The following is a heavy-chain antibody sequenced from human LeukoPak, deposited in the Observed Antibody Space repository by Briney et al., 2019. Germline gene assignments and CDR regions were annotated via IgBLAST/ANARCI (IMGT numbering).Heavy chain of an antibody. CDR3: TTDSSYYYDSSGSGGGSDWFDP. Sequence: GGSLRLSCAASGFTFSSYAMSWVRQAPGKGLEWVSAISGSGGSTYYADSVKGRFTISRDNSKDTLYLQMNSLKTEDTAVYYCTTDSSYYYDSSGSGGGSDWFDPWGQGTLVTVSS. D-gene: IGHD3-22*01. CDR2: ISGSGGST. V-gene: IGHV3-23*01. J-gene: IGHJ5*02. CDR1: GFTFSSYA.